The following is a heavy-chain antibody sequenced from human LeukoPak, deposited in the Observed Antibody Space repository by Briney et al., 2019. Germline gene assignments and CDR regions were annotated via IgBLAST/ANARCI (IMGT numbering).Heavy chain of an antibody. CDR3: ARDQGRYFDWLDY. Sequence: PGGSLRLSCVASGFTFSSYWMSWVRQAPGKGLEWVANIKQDGSEKYYVDSVKGRFTISRDNAKNSLYLQMNSLRAEDTAVYYCARDQGRYFDWLDYWGQGTLVTVSS. D-gene: IGHD3-9*01. V-gene: IGHV3-7*01. CDR1: GFTFSSYW. CDR2: IKQDGSEK. J-gene: IGHJ4*02.